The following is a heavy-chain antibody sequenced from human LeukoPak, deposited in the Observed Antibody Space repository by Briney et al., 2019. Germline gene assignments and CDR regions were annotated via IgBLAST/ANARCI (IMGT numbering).Heavy chain of an antibody. J-gene: IGHJ4*02. CDR2: IKEDGSIQ. V-gene: IGHV3-7*01. CDR3: ARDVWTGVAVSDY. CDR1: GFTFSSYW. D-gene: IGHD6-19*01. Sequence: GGSLRLSCAASGFTFSSYWMTWVRQAPGKGLEWLANIKEDGSIQYYLDSVRGRFTISRDNAKTSVYLQLNSLRADDTAVYYCARDVWTGVAVSDYWGQGTLVTVSS.